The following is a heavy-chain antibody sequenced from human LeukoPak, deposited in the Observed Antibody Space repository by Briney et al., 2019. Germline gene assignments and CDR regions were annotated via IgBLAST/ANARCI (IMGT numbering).Heavy chain of an antibody. V-gene: IGHV6-1*01. CDR3: ARKRLSADSFDI. J-gene: IGHJ3*02. CDR1: GDSVSSNSTA. D-gene: IGHD4/OR15-4a*01. CDR2: AYYRSKWYN. Sequence: SQTLSLTCAICGDSVSSNSTAWNWIRQSPSRGLEWLGRAYYRSKWYNDYTVSVKSRITFNPDTSKNQFSLHLNSVTPEDTAVYYCARKRLSADSFDIWGQGTLVTVSS.